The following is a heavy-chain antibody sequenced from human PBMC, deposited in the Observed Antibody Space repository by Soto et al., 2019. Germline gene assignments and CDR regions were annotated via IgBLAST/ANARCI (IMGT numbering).Heavy chain of an antibody. CDR3: ARSGYSSGLDYYYYGMDV. V-gene: IGHV3-48*03. D-gene: IGHD5-18*01. CDR1: GFTFSSYE. CDR2: ISSSSTTI. J-gene: IGHJ6*02. Sequence: GGSLRLSCAASGFTFSSYETHWVRQAPGKGLEWVSYISSSSTTIHYADSVKGRFTISRDNAKNSLYLEMNSLRAEDTAVYYCARSGYSSGLDYYYYGMDVWGQGTTVTVSS.